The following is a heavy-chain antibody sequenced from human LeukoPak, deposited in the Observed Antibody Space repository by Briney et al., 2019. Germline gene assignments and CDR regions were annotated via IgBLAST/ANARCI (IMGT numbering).Heavy chain of an antibody. CDR1: GFTFSTYS. V-gene: IGHV3-21*06. CDR2: ITGDSTYI. CDR3: VREIDVPIFGVVDDY. J-gene: IGHJ4*02. D-gene: IGHD3-3*01. Sequence: GGSLRLSCAASGFTFSTYSMNWVRQAPGKGLEWVSSITGDSTYIDYADSVKGRFTISRDNAKNSLFLQMNSLGAEDTAVYYCVREIDVPIFGVVDDYWGQGTLVTVSS.